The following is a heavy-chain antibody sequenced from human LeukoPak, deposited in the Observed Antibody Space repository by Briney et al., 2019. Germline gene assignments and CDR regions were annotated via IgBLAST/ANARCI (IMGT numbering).Heavy chain of an antibody. CDR3: ARNVPGIAAAGIDY. V-gene: IGHV3-30*03. CDR1: GFTFSSYG. D-gene: IGHD6-13*01. Sequence: SGGSLRLSCAASGFTFSSYGMHWVRQAPGKGLEWVAVISYDGSNKYYADSVKGRFTISRDNSKNTLYLQMNSLRAEDTAVYYCARNVPGIAAAGIDYWGQGTLVTVSS. J-gene: IGHJ4*02. CDR2: ISYDGSNK.